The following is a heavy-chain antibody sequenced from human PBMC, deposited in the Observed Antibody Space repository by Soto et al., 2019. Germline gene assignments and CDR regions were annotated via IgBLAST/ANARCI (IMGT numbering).Heavy chain of an antibody. J-gene: IGHJ4*02. D-gene: IGHD5-12*01. Sequence: SVKVSCKASGGTFSSYTISWVRQAPGQGLEWMGRIIPILGIANYAQKFQGRVTITADKSTSTAYMELSSLRSEDTAVYYCARGVRGYSAYVPGYWGKGTLVTVSS. V-gene: IGHV1-69*02. CDR2: IIPILGIA. CDR3: ARGVRGYSAYVPGY. CDR1: GGTFSSYT.